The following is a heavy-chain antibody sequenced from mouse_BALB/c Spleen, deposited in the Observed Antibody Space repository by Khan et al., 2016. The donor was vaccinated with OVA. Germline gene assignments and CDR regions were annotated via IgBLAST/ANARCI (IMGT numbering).Heavy chain of an antibody. J-gene: IGHJ3*01. CDR3: ARHSYRYDFTY. CDR1: GYSLTTYG. V-gene: IGHV2-2*01. Sequence: VQLQESGPDLVQPSQSLSITCTVSGYSLTTYGIHWVRQSPGKGLDWLGVIWSGGSTDYNAPFMSRLSITKDNSKSQVLFQMNSLQTDDTAIYYCARHSYRYDFTYWGQGTLVTVSA. CDR2: IWSGGST. D-gene: IGHD2-12*01.